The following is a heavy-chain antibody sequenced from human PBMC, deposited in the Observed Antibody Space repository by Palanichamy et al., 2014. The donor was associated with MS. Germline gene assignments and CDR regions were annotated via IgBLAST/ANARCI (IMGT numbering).Heavy chain of an antibody. J-gene: IGHJ2*01. CDR3: ARRGSSSGYFDL. V-gene: IGHV5-51*01. CDR1: GYNFATFW. CDR2: IYPGDSDT. D-gene: IGHD6-6*01. Sequence: EVQLVQSGAEVEKPGESLKISCKGSGYNFATFWIAWVRQMPGKGLEWMGIIYPGDSDTTYSPSFQGQVTISADKSISTAYLQWSSLKASDTAMYYCARRGSSSGYFDLWGRGTLVTVSS.